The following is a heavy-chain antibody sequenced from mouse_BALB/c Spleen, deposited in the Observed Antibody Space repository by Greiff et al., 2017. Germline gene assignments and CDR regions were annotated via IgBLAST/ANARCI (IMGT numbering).Heavy chain of an antibody. Sequence: EVKLMESGPELVKPGASVKISCKASGYTFTDYNMHWVKQSHGKSLEWIGYIYPYNGGTGYNQKFKSKATLTVDNSSSTAYMELRSLTSEDSAVYYCARSGIGSSSFAYWGQGTLVTVSA. V-gene: IGHV1S29*02. CDR2: IYPYNGGT. CDR3: ARSGIGSSSFAY. J-gene: IGHJ3*01. CDR1: GYTFTDYN. D-gene: IGHD1-1*01.